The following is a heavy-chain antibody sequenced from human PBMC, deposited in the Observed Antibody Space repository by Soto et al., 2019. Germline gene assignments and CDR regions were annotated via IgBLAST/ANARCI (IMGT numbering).Heavy chain of an antibody. D-gene: IGHD6-19*01. CDR3: ARHLPYSSGWYYFDY. CDR2: IYYSGST. V-gene: IGHV4-59*08. Sequence: QVQLQESGPGLVKPSETLSLTCTVSGGSISSYYWSWIRQPPGKGLEWIGYIYYSGSTNYNPSLKSRVTISVDTSKNRFSLKLSSVTAADTAVYYCARHLPYSSGWYYFDYWGQGTLVTVSS. J-gene: IGHJ4*02. CDR1: GGSISSYY.